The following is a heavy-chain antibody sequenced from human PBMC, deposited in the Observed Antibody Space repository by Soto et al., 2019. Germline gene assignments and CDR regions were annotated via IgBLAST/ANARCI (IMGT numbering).Heavy chain of an antibody. Sequence: SETLSLTCSVSGGSVNSGNYYWGWIRQHPGKGLEWTGYIYRENTFYSPSLKSRLTISMGTSMNQFSLKLTSVTAADTALYYCVGSTALLPYGLDVWGQGTTVTVSS. CDR1: GGSVNSGNYY. D-gene: IGHD6-6*01. J-gene: IGHJ6*02. CDR2: IYRENT. V-gene: IGHV4-31*03. CDR3: VGSTALLPYGLDV.